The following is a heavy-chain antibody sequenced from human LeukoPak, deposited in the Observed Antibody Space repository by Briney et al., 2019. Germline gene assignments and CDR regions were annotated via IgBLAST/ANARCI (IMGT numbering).Heavy chain of an antibody. V-gene: IGHV1-18*01. CDR3: ARVDGSPDY. J-gene: IGHJ4*02. CDR2: ISAYNGNT. CDR1: GYTFTSYG. D-gene: IGHD2-15*01. Sequence: ASVKVSCKAPGYTFTSYGISWVRQAPGQGLEWMGWISAYNGNTNYAQKLQGRVTMTTDTSTSTAYMELNTLRSEDTAVYFCARVDGSPDYWGQGTLVTVSS.